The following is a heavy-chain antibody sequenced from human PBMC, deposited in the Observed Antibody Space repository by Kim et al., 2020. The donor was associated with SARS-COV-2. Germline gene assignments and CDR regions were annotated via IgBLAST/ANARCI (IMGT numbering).Heavy chain of an antibody. V-gene: IGHV3-11*03. CDR1: GFTFSDYY. Sequence: GGSLRLSCAASGFTFSDYYMNWIRQAPGKGLEWVSYIGTISSYTKYADSVKDRFTISKANAKNSLYLQMNILRAEGTAVYYCASAKGYCSGASCEGAFDIWRQARMVSVYS. D-gene: IGHD2-15*01. J-gene: IGHJ3*02. CDR2: IGTISSYT. CDR3: ASAKGYCSGASCEGAFDI.